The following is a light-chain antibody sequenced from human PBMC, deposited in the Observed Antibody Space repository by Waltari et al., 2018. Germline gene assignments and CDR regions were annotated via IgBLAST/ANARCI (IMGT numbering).Light chain of an antibody. Sequence: ELVMTQSPATLSVSPGQSAHLPCRASQRVSSNLAWYQKKPGQAPRLLIYGASARATGIPARFSGGGSGTEFTLTISSMQSEDFAVYYCQQYNDLPPLTFGGGTKVEIK. J-gene: IGKJ4*01. CDR1: QRVSSN. CDR2: GAS. CDR3: QQYNDLPPLT. V-gene: IGKV3-15*01.